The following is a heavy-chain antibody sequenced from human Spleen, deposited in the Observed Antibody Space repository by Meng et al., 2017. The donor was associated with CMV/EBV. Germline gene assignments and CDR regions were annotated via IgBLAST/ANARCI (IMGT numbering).Heavy chain of an antibody. CDR2: IYNDDST. J-gene: IGHJ4*02. D-gene: IGHD6-13*01. Sequence: GGSLRLSCVGSGFSVSSNYMSWVRQAPGKGLEWVSVIYNDDSTHYADSVKGRFTISRDNSKNTLCLQMNSLRPEDTAVYYCAGLIVVAGTWGQGTLVTVSS. CDR1: GFSVSSNY. CDR3: AGLIVVAGT. V-gene: IGHV3-53*05.